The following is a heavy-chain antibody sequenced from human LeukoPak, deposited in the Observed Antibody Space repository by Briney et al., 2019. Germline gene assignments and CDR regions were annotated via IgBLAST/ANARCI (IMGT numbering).Heavy chain of an antibody. J-gene: IGHJ5*02. V-gene: IGHV4-34*01. CDR2: FNHSGST. CDR1: GGSFSGYY. Sequence: TASETLSLTCAVYGGSFSGYYWSWIRRPPGKGLEWIGEFNHSGSTNYNPSLKSRVTISVDTSKNQFSLKLSSVTAADTAVYYCARGSRYYGSGSYYRWFDPWGQGTLVTVSS. D-gene: IGHD3-10*01. CDR3: ARGSRYYGSGSYYRWFDP.